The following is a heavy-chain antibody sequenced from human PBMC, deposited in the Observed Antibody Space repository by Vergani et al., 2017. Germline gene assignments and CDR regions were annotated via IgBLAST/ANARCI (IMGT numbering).Heavy chain of an antibody. V-gene: IGHV4-39*02. CDR2: ISSSGSP. D-gene: IGHD3-10*01. J-gene: IGHJ3*01. CDR1: GDSISRSHYY. CDR3: ARPVGPSAIADGYHV. Sequence: QLQLQESGPGLVKPSETLSLSCPVSGDSISRSHYYWGFIRQPPGKGLEWIGSISSSGSPYYNPTLKSRLAFSVYTSKNLFSLRLKSVPATDTGMYYCARPVGPSAIADGYHVWGQGTMVTVS.